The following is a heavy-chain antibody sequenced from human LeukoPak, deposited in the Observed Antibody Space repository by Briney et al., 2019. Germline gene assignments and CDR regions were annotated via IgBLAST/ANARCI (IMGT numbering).Heavy chain of an antibody. Sequence: GGSLRLSCAASAFSLSAYNMNWVRQAPGKGLEWVSSISYTGTYIYYADSVKGRFTISRDNAKNTMSLQMTSLRAEDTAVYYCTMFTSGWDWGQGTLVTVSS. J-gene: IGHJ4*02. D-gene: IGHD6-19*01. CDR2: ISYTGTYI. V-gene: IGHV3-21*06. CDR3: TMFTSGWD. CDR1: AFSLSAYN.